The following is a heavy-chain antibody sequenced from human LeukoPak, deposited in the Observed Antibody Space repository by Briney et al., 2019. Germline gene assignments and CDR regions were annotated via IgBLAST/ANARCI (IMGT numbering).Heavy chain of an antibody. CDR3: ATLYAGSTDY. J-gene: IGHJ4*02. CDR1: GFTFSSYG. CDR2: IRHEGSNK. D-gene: IGHD2-8*01. V-gene: IGHV3-30*02. Sequence: GGSLRLSCAASGFTFSSYGMHWVRQAPGKGLEWVAFIRHEGSNKYYADSVKGRFTISRDNSKNTLYLQMNSLRAEDTAVYYCATLYAGSTDYWGRGTLVTVSS.